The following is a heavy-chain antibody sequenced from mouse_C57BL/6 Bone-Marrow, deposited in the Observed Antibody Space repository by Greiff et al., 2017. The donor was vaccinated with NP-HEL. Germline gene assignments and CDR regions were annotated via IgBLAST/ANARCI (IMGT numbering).Heavy chain of an antibody. Sequence: EVLLQQSGPVLVKPGASVKMSCKASGYTFTDYYMNWVKQSHGKSLEWIGVINPYNGGTSYNQKFKGKATLTVDKSSSTAYMELNSLTSEDSAVYYCARERYDYDRDAAMDYWGQGTSVTVSS. V-gene: IGHV1-19*01. D-gene: IGHD2-4*01. CDR2: INPYNGGT. CDR3: ARERYDYDRDAAMDY. CDR1: GYTFTDYY. J-gene: IGHJ4*01.